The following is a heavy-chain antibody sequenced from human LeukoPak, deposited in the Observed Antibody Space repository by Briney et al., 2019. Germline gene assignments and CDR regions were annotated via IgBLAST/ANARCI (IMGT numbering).Heavy chain of an antibody. Sequence: GGSLRLSCAASGFTFTTYTASWVRDAPQEGGEWVSSIYGEAYKTFYADSVRRRYTISRDSSERMVYLNMKGVRVDHTALYYCAKDRVPDDGWKVDMWGQGTMVIVSA. CDR1: GFTFTTYT. J-gene: IGHJ3*02. CDR2: IYGEAYKT. V-gene: IGHV3-23*01. D-gene: IGHD1-1*01. CDR3: AKDRVPDDGWKVDM.